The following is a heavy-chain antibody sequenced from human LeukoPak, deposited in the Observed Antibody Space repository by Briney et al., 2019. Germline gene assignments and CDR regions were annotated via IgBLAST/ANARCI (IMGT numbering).Heavy chain of an antibody. J-gene: IGHJ3*02. CDR2: IYYSGST. CDR1: GGSISSYY. D-gene: IGHD3-22*01. Sequence: SETLSLTCTVSGGSISSYYWRWIRQTPGKGLEWIEYIYYSGSTNYNPSLKSRVTISVDTSKNQFSLKLTSVTAADTAVYYCARQDYYDSGFYIWGQGTMVTVSS. V-gene: IGHV4-59*08. CDR3: ARQDYYDSGFYI.